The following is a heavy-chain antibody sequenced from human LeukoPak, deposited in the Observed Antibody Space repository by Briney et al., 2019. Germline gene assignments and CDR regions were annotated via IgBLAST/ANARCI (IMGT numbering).Heavy chain of an antibody. CDR2: ISYDGSNK. Sequence: PGRSLRLSCAASGFTFSSYGMHWVRQAPGKGLEWVAVISYDGSNKYYADSVKGRFTISRDNSKNTLYLQMNSLRAEDTAVYYCAKASRAGTRYYYYGMDVWGQGATVTVSS. CDR3: AKASRAGTRYYYYGMDV. J-gene: IGHJ6*02. CDR1: GFTFSSYG. V-gene: IGHV3-30*18. D-gene: IGHD6-19*01.